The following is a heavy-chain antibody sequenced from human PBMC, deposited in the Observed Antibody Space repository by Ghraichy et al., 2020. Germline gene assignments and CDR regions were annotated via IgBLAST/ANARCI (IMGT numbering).Heavy chain of an antibody. CDR2: INPGGGQK. J-gene: IGHJ4*02. CDR3: ATGAR. Sequence: GGSLRLSCAASGFNFRNNWMSWIRQTPGKGLEWVANINPGGGQKDYVDSVKGRFTVSRDNADSSLSLQMDSLRAEDTAIYHCATGARWGQGTLVTVSS. CDR1: GFNFRNNW. V-gene: IGHV3-7*03.